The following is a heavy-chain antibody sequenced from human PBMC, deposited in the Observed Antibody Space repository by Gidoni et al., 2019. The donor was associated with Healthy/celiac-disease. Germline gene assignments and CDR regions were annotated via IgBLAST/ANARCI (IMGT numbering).Heavy chain of an antibody. V-gene: IGHV3-48*01. CDR1: GFPFSSYS. D-gene: IGHD3-10*01. J-gene: IGHJ6*02. Sequence: EVQLVESGGGLVQPGGSLRLSCAASGFPFSSYSMHWVRQAPGKGLEWVSYISSSSSTIYYADSVKGRFTISRDNAKNSLYLQMNSLRAEDTAVYYCARDPSSGSYTPFYYYYGMDVWGQGTTVTVSS. CDR3: ARDPSSGSYTPFYYYYGMDV. CDR2: ISSSSSTI.